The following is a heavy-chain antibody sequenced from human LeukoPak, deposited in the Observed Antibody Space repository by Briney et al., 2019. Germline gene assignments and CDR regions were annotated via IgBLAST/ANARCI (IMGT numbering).Heavy chain of an antibody. V-gene: IGHV1-2*02. D-gene: IGHD5-12*01. J-gene: IGHJ4*02. CDR2: INPNSGGT. Sequence: ASVKVSCKASGYTFTSYYMHWVRQAPGQGLEWMGWINPNSGGTNYAQKFQGRVTMTRDTSISTAYMELSRLRSDDTAVYYCARTGYSGYDPAIDYWGQGTLDTVSS. CDR1: GYTFTSYY. CDR3: ARTGYSGYDPAIDY.